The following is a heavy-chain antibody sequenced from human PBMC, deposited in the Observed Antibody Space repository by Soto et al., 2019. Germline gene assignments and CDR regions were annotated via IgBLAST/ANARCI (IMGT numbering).Heavy chain of an antibody. D-gene: IGHD6-13*01. Sequence: GGSLRLSCAASGFTFSSYAMHWVRQAPGKGLEWVAVISYDGSNKYYADSVKGRFTISRDNSKNTLYLQMNSLRAEDTAVYYCARVSGKAAALVYWGQGTLVTVSS. CDR2: ISYDGSNK. V-gene: IGHV3-30-3*01. J-gene: IGHJ4*02. CDR3: ARVSGKAAALVY. CDR1: GFTFSSYA.